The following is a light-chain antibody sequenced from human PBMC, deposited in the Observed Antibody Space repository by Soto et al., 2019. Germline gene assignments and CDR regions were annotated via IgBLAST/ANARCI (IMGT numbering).Light chain of an antibody. Sequence: EIVMTQSPATLAVSPGERATLSCRASQSVRINVAWYQQKNGQAPRLLVYGASTRASGIPDRFSGSGSGTEFTLTISSLQSEDFAVYYCQQYSSWPFTFGPGTKVAIE. CDR1: QSVRIN. CDR2: GAS. J-gene: IGKJ3*01. V-gene: IGKV3-15*01. CDR3: QQYSSWPFT.